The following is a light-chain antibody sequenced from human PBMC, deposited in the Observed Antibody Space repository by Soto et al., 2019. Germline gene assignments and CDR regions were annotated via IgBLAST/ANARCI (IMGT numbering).Light chain of an antibody. V-gene: IGLV2-14*01. J-gene: IGLJ3*02. CDR2: EVS. Sequence: QSALTQPASVSGSPGQSITISCTGTSSDVGGYNYVSWYQQHPGKAPKLMIYEVSYRPSGVSNRFSGSKSGNTASLTISGLQAEDEADYYCSSYRTSSTSNWVFGGGTKLTVL. CDR3: SSYRTSSTSNWV. CDR1: SSDVGGYNY.